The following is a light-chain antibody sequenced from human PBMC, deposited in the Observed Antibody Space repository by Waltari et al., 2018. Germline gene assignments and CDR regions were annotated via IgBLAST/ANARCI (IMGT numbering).Light chain of an antibody. Sequence: QSVLTQPPSASGTPGQRVTISCSGSSSNIGSNYVYWYQQLPGTAPKLLIYRNNQLPSGVPDRFSGSKSGTSASLAISGLRSEDEADYYCAAWDDSLSALFGGGTKLTVL. CDR2: RNN. CDR1: SSNIGSNY. V-gene: IGLV1-47*01. J-gene: IGLJ2*01. CDR3: AAWDDSLSAL.